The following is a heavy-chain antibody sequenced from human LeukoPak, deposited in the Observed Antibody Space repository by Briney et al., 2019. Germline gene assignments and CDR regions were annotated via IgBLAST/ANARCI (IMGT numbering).Heavy chain of an antibody. CDR1: GGSISGYY. D-gene: IGHD3-10*01. Sequence: PSETLSLTCTVSGGSISGYYWSWIRQPPGKGLEWIGYIHYSGITNYNPSFNSRVTISVDTSKNQFSLQLSFVTAADTAVYYCAKSRITIVRGVIRDFNWFDPWGQGSLVTVSS. V-gene: IGHV4-59*01. CDR2: IHYSGIT. J-gene: IGHJ5*02. CDR3: AKSRITIVRGVIRDFNWFDP.